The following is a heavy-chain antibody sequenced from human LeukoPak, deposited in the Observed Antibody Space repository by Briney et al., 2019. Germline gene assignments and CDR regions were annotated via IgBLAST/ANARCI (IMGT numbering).Heavy chain of an antibody. V-gene: IGHV3-9*01. J-gene: IGHJ2*01. CDR1: GFTFDDYA. Sequence: GGSLRLSCAASGFTFDDYAMRWVRQPPGKGLEWVSSISVNSGSIGYADSVRGRFTISRDNGKSALYLQMNSLRTEDTAFYFCAKGFFGKHCTGGSCYSWYFDLWGRGALVTVSS. CDR3: AKGFFGKHCTGGSCYSWYFDL. D-gene: IGHD2-15*01. CDR2: ISVNSGSI.